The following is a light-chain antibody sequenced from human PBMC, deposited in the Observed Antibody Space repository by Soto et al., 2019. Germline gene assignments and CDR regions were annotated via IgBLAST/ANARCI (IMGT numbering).Light chain of an antibody. CDR3: QQLKSYPFT. J-gene: IGKJ5*01. V-gene: IGKV1-13*02. CDR2: DAS. CDR1: QGISSA. Sequence: AIQLTQSPSSLSASVGDTVSITCRASQGISSASAWYQHKPGKAPKILIYDASSLQSGVPSRFSGSESGTECTLTISSLQPEDFATYYCQQLKSYPFTFGQGTRLEIK.